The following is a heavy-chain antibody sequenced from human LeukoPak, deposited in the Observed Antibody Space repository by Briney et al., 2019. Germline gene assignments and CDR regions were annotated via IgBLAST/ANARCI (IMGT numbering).Heavy chain of an antibody. V-gene: IGHV3-23*01. CDR3: ATDVTGGAISF. CDR1: GFTFSTYA. Sequence: GGSLRLSCAASGFTFSTYAMSWVRQAPGKGLEWVSIITSSGGSTNYADSVKGRFTISRDNSKNTLYLQMNNLKPDDTAVYYCATDVTGGAISFWGQGALVTVSS. D-gene: IGHD1-14*01. J-gene: IGHJ4*02. CDR2: ITSSGGST.